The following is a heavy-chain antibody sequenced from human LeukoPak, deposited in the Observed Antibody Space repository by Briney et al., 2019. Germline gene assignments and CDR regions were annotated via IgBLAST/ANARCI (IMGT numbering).Heavy chain of an antibody. D-gene: IGHD5-24*01. Sequence: GGSLRLSCTASGFSFSGHWMHWARQLPGKGLVWVSRISPTGSTTSYADSVKGRFTISRDNAKNSLYLQMNSLRAEDTAVYYCARAEMGAHDYYGMDVWGQGTTVTVSS. CDR1: GFSFSGHW. V-gene: IGHV3-74*01. J-gene: IGHJ6*02. CDR2: ISPTGSTT. CDR3: ARAEMGAHDYYGMDV.